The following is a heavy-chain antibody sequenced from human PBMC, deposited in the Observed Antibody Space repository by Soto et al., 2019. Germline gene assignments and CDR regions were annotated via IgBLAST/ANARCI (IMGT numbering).Heavy chain of an antibody. CDR2: FIAMLGTP. J-gene: IGHJ4*02. D-gene: IGHD5-18*01. CDR3: ARGAMAKFDY. V-gene: IGHV1-69*13. CDR1: GGTFGSHG. Sequence: ASVKVSCKASGGTFGSHGVAWVRQAPGQGLEWMGGFIAMLGTPTYAKKVQGRATITADESLTSSYLELRSLRSEDTAVYFCARGAMAKFDYWGQGTVVTVSS.